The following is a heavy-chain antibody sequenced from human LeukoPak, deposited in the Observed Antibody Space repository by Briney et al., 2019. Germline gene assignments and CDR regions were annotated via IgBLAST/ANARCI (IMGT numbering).Heavy chain of an antibody. J-gene: IGHJ1*01. CDR3: ARTDETAPAEDFQH. V-gene: IGHV3-13*04. CDR2: INTAGVT. Sequence: PGGSLRLSCAASGFTFSNYDMHCVRQATGKGLEWVSGINTAGVTYYPVSEKGRFTIARENAKNSLYLQMNSLRAGDTAVYYCARTDETAPAEDFQHWGQGTLVTVSS. D-gene: IGHD2-21*02. CDR1: GFTFSNYD.